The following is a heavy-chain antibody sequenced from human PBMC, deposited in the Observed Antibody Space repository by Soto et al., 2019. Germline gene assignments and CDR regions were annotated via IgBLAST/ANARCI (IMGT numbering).Heavy chain of an antibody. Sequence: ASVKVSCKASGYTFTSYGISWVRQAPGQGLEWMGWISAYNGNTNYAQKLQGRVTMTTDTSTSTAYMELRSLRSDDTAVYYCARVPAAAGTYNGMDVWGEGSTVTVSS. D-gene: IGHD2-2*01. V-gene: IGHV1-18*01. CDR3: ARVPAAAGTYNGMDV. J-gene: IGHJ6*04. CDR2: ISAYNGNT. CDR1: GYTFTSYG.